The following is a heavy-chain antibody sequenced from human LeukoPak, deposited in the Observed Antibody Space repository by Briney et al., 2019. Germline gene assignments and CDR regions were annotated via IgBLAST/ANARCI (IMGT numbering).Heavy chain of an antibody. J-gene: IGHJ4*02. CDR2: IYPGDSDT. V-gene: IGHV5-51*01. CDR3: ARRGYSYEDQDYRFDY. CDR1: GYSFTSYW. D-gene: IGHD5-18*01. Sequence: GESLKISCKGSGYSFTSYWIGWVRQMPGKGLEWMGIIYPGDSDTRYSPSFQGQVTISADKSSSTAYLQWSRLQASDTAIYYCARRGYSYEDQDYRFDYWGQGTLVTVSS.